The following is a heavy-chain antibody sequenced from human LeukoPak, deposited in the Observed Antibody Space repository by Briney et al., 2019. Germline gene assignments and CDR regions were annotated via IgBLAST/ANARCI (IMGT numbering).Heavy chain of an antibody. CDR1: GGSISSRSYY. CDR3: ARGRSRGRDY. Sequence: PSETLSLTCTVSGGSISSRSYYWGWIRQPPGKGLEWIGEINHSGSTNYNPSLKSRVTMSVDTSKNQFSLKLSSVTAADTAVYYCARGRSRGRDYWGQGTLVTVSS. J-gene: IGHJ4*02. V-gene: IGHV4-39*07. CDR2: INHSGST.